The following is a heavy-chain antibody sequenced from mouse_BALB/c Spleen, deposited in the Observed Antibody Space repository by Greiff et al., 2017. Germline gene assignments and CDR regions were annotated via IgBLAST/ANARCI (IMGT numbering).Heavy chain of an antibody. J-gene: IGHJ4*01. CDR2: INPSTGYT. D-gene: IGHD2-4*01. V-gene: IGHV1-7*01. CDR3: ARSRDYDGGSYGY. Sequence: VQLQESGAELAKPGASVKMSCKASGYTFTSYWMHWVKQRPGQGLEWIGYINPSTGYTEYNQKFKDKATLTADKSSSTAYMQLSSLTSEDSAVYYCARSRDYDGGSYGYWGQGTSVTVSS. CDR1: GYTFTSYW.